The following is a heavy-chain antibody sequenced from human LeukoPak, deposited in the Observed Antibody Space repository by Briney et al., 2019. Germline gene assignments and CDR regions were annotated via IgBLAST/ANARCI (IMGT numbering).Heavy chain of an antibody. CDR1: GGSISSYY. J-gene: IGHJ6*02. Sequence: PSETLSLTCTVSGGSISSYYWSWIRQPPGKRLEWIGYIYYSGSTSYNPSLKSRVTISVDTSKNQFSLKLSSVTAADTAVYYCARGFGSGSYQCVDVWGQGTTVTVSS. CDR2: IYYSGST. CDR3: ARGFGSGSYQCVDV. D-gene: IGHD3-10*01. V-gene: IGHV4-59*01.